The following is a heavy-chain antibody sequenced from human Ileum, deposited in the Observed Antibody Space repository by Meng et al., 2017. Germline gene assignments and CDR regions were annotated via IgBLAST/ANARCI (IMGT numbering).Heavy chain of an antibody. Sequence: QVRLQRWRPGLFKPPETLSLTCAVYGGSVSGYYWSWIRQPPEKGLEWIGEIHHSGSTNYNPSLKSRVTTSVDTSKNQFSLKLTSVTAADTAVYYCARGAWLVRGVIISSFDYWGQGALVTVSS. V-gene: IGHV4-34*01. CDR1: GGSVSGYY. CDR2: IHHSGST. J-gene: IGHJ4*02. D-gene: IGHD3-10*01. CDR3: ARGAWLVRGVIISSFDY.